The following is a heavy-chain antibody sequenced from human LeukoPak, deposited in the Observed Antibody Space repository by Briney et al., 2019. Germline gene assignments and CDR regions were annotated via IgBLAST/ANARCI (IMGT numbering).Heavy chain of an antibody. CDR1: GFTFSSYS. CDR2: ISGSGGST. Sequence: TGGSLRLSCAASGFTFSSYSMNWVRQAPGKGLEWVSAISGSGGSTYYADSVKGRFTISRDNSKNTLYLQMNSLRAEDTAVYYCAKGFFSGRATLDYWGQGTLVTVSS. V-gene: IGHV3-23*01. J-gene: IGHJ4*02. CDR3: AKGFFSGRATLDY. D-gene: IGHD1-26*01.